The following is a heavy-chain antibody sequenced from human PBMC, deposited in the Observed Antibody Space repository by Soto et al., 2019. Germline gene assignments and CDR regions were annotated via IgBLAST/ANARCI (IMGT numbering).Heavy chain of an antibody. CDR3: AIRRACAVIGQQLVYGMDD. CDR1: GGTFSSYA. D-gene: IGHD6-13*01. V-gene: IGHV1-69*01. CDR2: IIPIFGTA. J-gene: IGHJ6*02. Sequence: QVQLVQSGAEVKKPGSSVKVSCKASGGTFSSYAISWVRQAPGQGLEWMGGIIPIFGTANYAQKFQGGVTISSDEYTSTPYLERSSLRSEDPAVYYRAIRRACAVIGQQLVYGMDDWGQGPQVTVS.